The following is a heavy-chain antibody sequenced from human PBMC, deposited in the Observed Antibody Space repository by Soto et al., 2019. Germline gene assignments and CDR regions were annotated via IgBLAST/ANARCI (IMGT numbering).Heavy chain of an antibody. CDR3: ARCPLTGSYYSGLHT. Sequence: PGESLKISCKASGYSFTTYWIGWVRQVPGKGLEWMGIIYPGDSDVRYSPSFQGQVTISADKSISTAYLQWRSLKASDTAIYYCARCPLTGSYYSGLHTWGQGTLVTVSS. J-gene: IGHJ5*02. V-gene: IGHV5-51*01. D-gene: IGHD3-22*01. CDR2: IYPGDSDV. CDR1: GYSFTTYW.